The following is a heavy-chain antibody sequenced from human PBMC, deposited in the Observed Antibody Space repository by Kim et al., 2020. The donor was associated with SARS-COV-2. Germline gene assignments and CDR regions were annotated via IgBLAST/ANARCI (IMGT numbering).Heavy chain of an antibody. V-gene: IGHV5-10-1*01. J-gene: IGHJ4*02. D-gene: IGHD2-15*01. CDR1: GYNFTNYW. Sequence: GASLKISCKASGYNFTNYWISWVRQMPGKGLEWMGRIDPSDSYTNFSPSFQGHVTISADNSITTAYLQWSSLKASDTAMYYCARHRRDCSGGSCYRWGLDYWGRGTLVTVSS. CDR2: IDPSDSYT. CDR3: ARHRRDCSGGSCYRWGLDY.